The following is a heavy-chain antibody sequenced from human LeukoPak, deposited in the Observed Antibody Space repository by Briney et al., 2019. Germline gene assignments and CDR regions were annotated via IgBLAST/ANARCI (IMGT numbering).Heavy chain of an antibody. CDR3: ARVPYSSGWYGTYYFDY. CDR1: GYTFTSYV. D-gene: IGHD6-19*01. CDR2: ISAYNGNT. V-gene: IGHV1-18*01. Sequence: GASVKVSCKASGYTFTSYVISWVRQAPGQGLEWMGWISAYNGNTNYAQKLQGRVTMTTDTSTSTAYMELRSLRSDDTAVYYCARVPYSSGWYGTYYFDYWGQGTLVTVSS. J-gene: IGHJ4*02.